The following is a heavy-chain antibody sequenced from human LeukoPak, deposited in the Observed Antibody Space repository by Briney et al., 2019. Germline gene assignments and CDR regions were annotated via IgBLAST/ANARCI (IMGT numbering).Heavy chain of an antibody. J-gene: IGHJ4*02. Sequence: GGSLRLSCAASGFTFDDYAMPWVRQAPGKGLEWVSGISWNSGSIGYADSVKGRFTISRDNAKNSLYLQMNSLRAEDTALYYXXXXXAPSGSYFESFDYWGQGTLVTVSS. V-gene: IGHV3-9*01. D-gene: IGHD1-26*01. CDR2: ISWNSGSI. CDR1: GFTFDDYA. CDR3: XXXXAPSGSYFESFDY.